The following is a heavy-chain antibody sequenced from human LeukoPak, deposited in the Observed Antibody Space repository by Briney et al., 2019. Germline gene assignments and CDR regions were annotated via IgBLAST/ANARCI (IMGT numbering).Heavy chain of an antibody. D-gene: IGHD6-13*01. Sequence: SETLSLTCTVSNDSIKDYYWNWIRQPPGKGLEWIGFISNSGSTNYNPSLKSRVTISIDTSKRQFSLKLSSVTAADTAVYYCARYEVGSSWARAFDIWGQGTMVTVSS. J-gene: IGHJ3*02. V-gene: IGHV4-59*01. CDR3: ARYEVGSSWARAFDI. CDR2: ISNSGST. CDR1: NDSIKDYY.